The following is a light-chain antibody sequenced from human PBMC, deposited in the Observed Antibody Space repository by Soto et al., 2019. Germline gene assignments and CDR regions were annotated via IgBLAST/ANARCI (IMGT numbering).Light chain of an antibody. CDR2: NVY. Sequence: HSHLNHPASVYGSPGEAITISCTVTSSDVGAYNFVSWHQQHPGKAPKLMIYNVYDRPSGISYRFSGSKSGNTASLTISGLQGEDEADYYCSAYTVNRTYVFGTGTKVTV. CDR1: SSDVGAYNF. J-gene: IGLJ1*01. CDR3: SAYTVNRTYV. V-gene: IGLV2-14*03.